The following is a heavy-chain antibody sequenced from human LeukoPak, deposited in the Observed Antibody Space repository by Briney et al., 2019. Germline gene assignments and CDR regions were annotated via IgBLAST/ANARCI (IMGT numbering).Heavy chain of an antibody. CDR1: GFTFSSYW. Sequence: GGSLRLSCAASGFTFSSYWMSWVRQAPGKGLEWVANIKQDGSEKYYVDSVKGRFTISRDNSKNTLYLQMNSLRAEDTAVYYCARGHDYGRYFDLWGRGTLVTVSS. J-gene: IGHJ2*01. D-gene: IGHD4-17*01. CDR3: ARGHDYGRYFDL. V-gene: IGHV3-7*01. CDR2: IKQDGSEK.